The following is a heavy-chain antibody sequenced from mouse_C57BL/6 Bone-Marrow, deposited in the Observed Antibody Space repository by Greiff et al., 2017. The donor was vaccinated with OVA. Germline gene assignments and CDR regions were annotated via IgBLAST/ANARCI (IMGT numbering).Heavy chain of an antibody. J-gene: IGHJ4*01. CDR2: INPGSGGT. CDR3: AIDYGSSYSYYAMDY. Sequence: VKLMESGAELVRPGTSVKVSCKASGYAFTNYLIEWVKQRPGQGLEWIGVINPGSGGTNYNEKFKGKATLTADKSSSTAYMQLSSLTSEDSAVYYCAIDYGSSYSYYAMDYWGQGTSVTVSS. D-gene: IGHD1-1*01. V-gene: IGHV1-54*01. CDR1: GYAFTNYL.